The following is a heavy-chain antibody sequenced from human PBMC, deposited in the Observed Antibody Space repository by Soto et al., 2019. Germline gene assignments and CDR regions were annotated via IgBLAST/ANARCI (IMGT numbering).Heavy chain of an antibody. CDR1: GRSISSGYYY. Sequence: TMSLTCSGSGRSISSGYYYWSLYRQPPGKGMEWSGQQHYSGTNYYKPPLKSRLIISTDPSKNQLSLKVGPVIAADTAVYYCASSSLKGMELWRQGTTAT. J-gene: IGHJ6*02. CDR2: QHYSGTN. CDR3: ASSSLKGMEL. V-gene: IGHV4-30-4*01. D-gene: IGHD6-6*01.